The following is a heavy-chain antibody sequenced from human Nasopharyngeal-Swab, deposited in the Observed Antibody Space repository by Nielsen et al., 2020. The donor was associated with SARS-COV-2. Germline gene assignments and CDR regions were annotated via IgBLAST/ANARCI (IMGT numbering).Heavy chain of an antibody. Sequence: GGSRRPSCAASGFAFTDYSMDWVRQVPGKGLEWVSYITSSSSTRYYADSVKGRFTVSRDNAKNSLYLQMSSLRDEDTAVYYCVREFEATGATYLDYWGLGTLVTVSS. CDR2: ITSSSSTR. CDR3: VREFEATGATYLDY. D-gene: IGHD1-26*01. CDR1: GFAFTDYS. J-gene: IGHJ4*02. V-gene: IGHV3-48*02.